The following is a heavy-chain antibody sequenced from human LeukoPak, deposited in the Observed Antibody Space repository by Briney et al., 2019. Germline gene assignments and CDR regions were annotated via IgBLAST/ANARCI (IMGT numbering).Heavy chain of an antibody. CDR3: ARDPGQGYYDSSGYYLMGY. J-gene: IGHJ4*02. CDR2: IYYSGST. D-gene: IGHD3-22*01. Sequence: PSETLSLTCTVSGVSISSSNSYWGWIRQPPGKGLEWIGSIYYSGSTYYNPSLKSRVTISVDTSKNQFSLKLSSVTAADTAVYYCARDPGQGYYDSSGYYLMGYWGQGTLVTVSS. CDR1: GVSISSSNSY. V-gene: IGHV4-39*07.